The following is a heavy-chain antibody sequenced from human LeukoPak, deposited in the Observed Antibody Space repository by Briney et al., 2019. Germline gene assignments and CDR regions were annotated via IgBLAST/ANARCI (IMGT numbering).Heavy chain of an antibody. Sequence: PSETQSLTCTVSGDSINSLDLWSWVRQPPGKGLEWIGEMYLSGTTRSNPSVKSRVTISIDKSKNQFFLNLSSVTAADTAVYYCAGLVGRYSSGLYYYYFDYWGQGTLVTVSS. CDR2: MYLSGTT. J-gene: IGHJ4*02. CDR3: AGLVGRYSSGLYYYYFDY. V-gene: IGHV4-4*02. CDR1: GDSINSLDL. D-gene: IGHD3-22*01.